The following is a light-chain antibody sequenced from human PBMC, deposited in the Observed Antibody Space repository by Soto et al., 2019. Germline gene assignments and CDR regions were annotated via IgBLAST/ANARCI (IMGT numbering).Light chain of an antibody. CDR1: QSVSSH. J-gene: IGKJ5*01. Sequence: EIVLTQSPATLSLSPGERATLSCRASQSVSSHLVWFQQKPGQAPRLLIYDASSRATGIPARFSGSGSGTDFTLTISRPEPEDFALYYCQQYGSSAPITFGQGTRLEIK. CDR3: QQYGSSAPIT. CDR2: DAS. V-gene: IGKV3-20*01.